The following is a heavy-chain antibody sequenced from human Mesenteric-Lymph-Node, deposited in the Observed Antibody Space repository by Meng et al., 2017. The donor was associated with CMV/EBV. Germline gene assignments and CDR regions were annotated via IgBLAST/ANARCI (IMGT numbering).Heavy chain of an antibody. D-gene: IGHD6-13*01. CDR2: IKQDGSEK. CDR1: GFNFSSYW. J-gene: IGHJ4*01. V-gene: IGHV3-7*01. Sequence: GGSLRLSCAASGFNFSSYWMSWVRQAPGKGLEWVANIKQDGSEKYYVDSVKGRFTISRDNAKNSLYLQMNSLRAEDTAVYYCASYSSSWYVAIDYWGHGTLVTVSS. CDR3: ASYSSSWYVAIDY.